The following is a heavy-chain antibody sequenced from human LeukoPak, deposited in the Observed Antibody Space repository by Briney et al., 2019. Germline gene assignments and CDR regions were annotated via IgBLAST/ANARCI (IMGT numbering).Heavy chain of an antibody. Sequence: GESLKISCKGSGYSFTTYWIAWVRQMPGKGLECMGIIYPGDSDTKYSPSFQGQVTISADRSISTAYLQLNSLRASDTAMYYCARLGGTYYVAYWGQGTLVTVSS. D-gene: IGHD1-26*01. CDR2: IYPGDSDT. CDR3: ARLGGTYYVAY. V-gene: IGHV5-51*01. CDR1: GYSFTTYW. J-gene: IGHJ4*02.